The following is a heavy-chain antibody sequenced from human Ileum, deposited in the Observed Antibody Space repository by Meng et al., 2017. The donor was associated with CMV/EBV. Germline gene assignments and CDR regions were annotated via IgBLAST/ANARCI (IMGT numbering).Heavy chain of an antibody. CDR3: ARGDGSIHASRLLDY. CDR2: IRQDGSDK. Sequence: GGSLRLSCAASGFTFSTYWLSWGRQAPGYGLEWVANIRQDGSDKYYVDSVRGRFTISRDNAQKSLYLQINSLRAEDSAVYYCARGDGSIHASRLLDYWGQGTLVTVSS. V-gene: IGHV3-7*01. CDR1: GFTFSTYW. D-gene: IGHD2-15*01. J-gene: IGHJ4*02.